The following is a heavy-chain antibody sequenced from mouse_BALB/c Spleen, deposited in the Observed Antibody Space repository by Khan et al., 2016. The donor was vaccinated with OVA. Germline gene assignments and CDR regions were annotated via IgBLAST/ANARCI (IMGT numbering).Heavy chain of an antibody. CDR2: ISTSGRYT. D-gene: IGHD1-1*01. CDR1: GFTFSSYG. Sequence: EVELVESGGDLVKPGGSLKLSCAASGFTFSSYGMSWVRQTPDKRLEWVAIISTSGRYTYYPDSVKGRFTISRDNAKNTLYLQLSSLTSEDTAMEYWARCRDGSSYEYYAMDYWSQGTSVTVSS. V-gene: IGHV5-6*01. CDR3: ARCRDGSSYEYYAMDY. J-gene: IGHJ4*01.